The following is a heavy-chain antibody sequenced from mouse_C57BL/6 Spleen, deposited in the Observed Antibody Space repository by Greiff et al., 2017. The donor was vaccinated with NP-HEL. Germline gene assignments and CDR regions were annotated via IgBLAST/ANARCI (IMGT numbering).Heavy chain of an antibody. CDR3: ARSSYYYGYYAMDY. CDR2: IHPNSGST. D-gene: IGHD1-1*01. Sequence: VQLQESGAELVKPGASVKLSCKASGYTFTSYWMHWVKQRPGQGLEWIGMIHPNSGSTNYNEKFKSKATLTVDKSSSTAYMQLSSLTSEDSAVYYCARSSYYYGYYAMDYWGQGTSVTVSS. CDR1: GYTFTSYW. J-gene: IGHJ4*01. V-gene: IGHV1-64*01.